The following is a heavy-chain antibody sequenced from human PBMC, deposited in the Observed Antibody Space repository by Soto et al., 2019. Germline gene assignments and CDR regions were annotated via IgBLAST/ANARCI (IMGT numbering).Heavy chain of an antibody. D-gene: IGHD1-26*01. CDR2: FFPGDTGA. CDR1: GYSFTNYW. CDR3: ARGSGTYPYFDY. V-gene: IGHV5-51*01. Sequence: GSLKISCEASGYSFTNYWIGWVRQMPGKGLEWMGVFFPGDTGAKYSPSFQGQVTISADKSIKTAYLQWSSLKASDTAMYYCARGSGTYPYFDYWGQGTLVTVSS. J-gene: IGHJ4*02.